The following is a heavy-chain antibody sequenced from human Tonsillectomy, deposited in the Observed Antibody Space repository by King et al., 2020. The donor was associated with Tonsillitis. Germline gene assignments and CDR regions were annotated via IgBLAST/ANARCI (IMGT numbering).Heavy chain of an antibody. V-gene: IGHV4-59*08. CDR1: GGSIGSYY. D-gene: IGHD3-9*01. J-gene: IGHJ6*02. CDR2: IYYTGST. CDR3: ARRGTYYDILTGYYDYYYGLDV. Sequence: QLQESGPGLVKPSETLSLTCTVSGGSIGSYYWSWLRQPPGKGLEWIGYIYYTGSTNYNPSLKSRVTISVDTSKNQFSLKLSSVTAADTAVYYCARRGTYYDILTGYYDYYYGLDVWGQGTTVTVSS.